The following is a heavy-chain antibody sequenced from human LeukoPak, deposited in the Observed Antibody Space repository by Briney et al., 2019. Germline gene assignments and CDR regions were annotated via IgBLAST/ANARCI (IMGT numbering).Heavy chain of an antibody. D-gene: IGHD3-10*01. V-gene: IGHV3-53*01. CDR3: AKGPRGVIKAFDY. CDR2: IFDGGTP. J-gene: IGHJ4*02. Sequence: QTGGSLRLSCAASGFTFSNAWMSWVRQAPGKGLEWVSVIFDGGTPYYADSVKGRFTISRDSFENRLYLQMNSLRAEDSAVYYCAKGPRGVIKAFDYWGQGILVTVSS. CDR1: GFTFSNAW.